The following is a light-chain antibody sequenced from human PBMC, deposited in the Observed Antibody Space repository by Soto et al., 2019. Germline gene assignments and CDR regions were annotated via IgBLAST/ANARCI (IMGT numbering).Light chain of an antibody. V-gene: IGLV1-44*01. J-gene: IGLJ2*01. CDR2: SDN. CDR1: SSNIGSNT. CDR3: AAWDDSLNGLV. Sequence: QSVLTQPPSVSGTPGQRVTISCSGSSSNIGSNTVNWYQQLPGTAPKLLIYSDNQRPSGVPDRFSVSKSGTSVSLAISGLQSDDEADYYCAAWDDSLNGLVFGGGTKVTVL.